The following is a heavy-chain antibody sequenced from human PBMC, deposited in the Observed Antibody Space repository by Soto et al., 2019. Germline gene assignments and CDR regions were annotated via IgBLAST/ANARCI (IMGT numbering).Heavy chain of an antibody. D-gene: IGHD3-10*01. CDR2: INHSGST. V-gene: IGHV4-34*01. Sequence: QVQLQQWGAGLLKPSETLSLTCAVYGGSFSGYYWSWIRQPPGKGLEWIGEINHSGSTNYNPSLKSRVTXXVXTXKNQFSLKLSSVPAADTAVYYCARTTLWCGTNWFDPWGQGTLVTVSS. CDR1: GGSFSGYY. J-gene: IGHJ5*02. CDR3: ARTTLWCGTNWFDP.